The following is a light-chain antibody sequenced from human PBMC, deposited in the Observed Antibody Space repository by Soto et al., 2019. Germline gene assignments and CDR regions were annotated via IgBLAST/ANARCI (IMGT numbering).Light chain of an antibody. V-gene: IGLV1-40*01. Sequence: QSLLTQPPSVSGAPGQTVTISCTGSSSNIGAGYDVHWYQQLPGVAPRLLIYGNNNRPSGVPPRFSASKSGTSASLAISGLQSDDEADYYCQSYDNSLSPHYVFGPGTKLTVL. CDR3: QSYDNSLSPHYV. CDR2: GNN. CDR1: SSNIGAGYD. J-gene: IGLJ1*01.